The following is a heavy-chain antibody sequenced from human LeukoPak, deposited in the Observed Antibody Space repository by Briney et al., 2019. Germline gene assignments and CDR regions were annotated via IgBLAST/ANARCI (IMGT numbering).Heavy chain of an antibody. CDR2: IYPRDSDT. CDR3: ARLLAAPYYINF. CDR1: GYTFTGYY. Sequence: KVSCKASGYTFTGYYMHWVRQMPGQGLEWLGIIYPRDSDTRYSPSFQGQVSISVDTSIDTAYLQWSSVKASDTAMYYCARLLAAPYYINFWGQGTLVTVSS. V-gene: IGHV5-51*01. J-gene: IGHJ4*02. D-gene: IGHD6-25*01.